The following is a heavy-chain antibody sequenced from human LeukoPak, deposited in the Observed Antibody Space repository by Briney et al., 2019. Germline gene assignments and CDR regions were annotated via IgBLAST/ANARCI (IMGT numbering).Heavy chain of an antibody. V-gene: IGHV1-69*05. CDR3: ARNRPYDILTGYYDY. CDR1: GGTFSSYA. D-gene: IGHD3-9*01. J-gene: IGHJ4*02. Sequence: SVKVSCKASGGTFSSYAISWVRQAPGQGLEWMGGIIPIFGTANYAQKFQGRVTITTDESTSTAYMELSGLRSEDTAVYYCARNRPYDILTGYYDYWGQGTLVTVSS. CDR2: IIPIFGTA.